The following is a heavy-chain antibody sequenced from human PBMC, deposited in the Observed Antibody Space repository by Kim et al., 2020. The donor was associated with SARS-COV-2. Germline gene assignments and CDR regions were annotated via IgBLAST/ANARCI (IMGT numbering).Heavy chain of an antibody. D-gene: IGHD6-13*01. CDR1: GFTFSDYY. CDR2: ISSSSSYT. V-gene: IGHV3-11*03. J-gene: IGHJ4*02. CDR3: AALLTAAEVGA. Sequence: LSLTCAASGFTFSDYYMSWIRQAPGKGLEWVSYISSSSSYTNYADSVKGRFTISRDNAKNSLYLQMNSLRAEDTAVYYCAALLTAAEVGAWGQGTLVTVSS.